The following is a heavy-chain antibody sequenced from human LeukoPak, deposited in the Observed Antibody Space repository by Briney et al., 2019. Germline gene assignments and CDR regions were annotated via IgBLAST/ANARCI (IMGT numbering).Heavy chain of an antibody. V-gene: IGHV3-74*01. J-gene: IGHJ4*02. CDR3: VPTDSSGLD. CDR2: TNTDGSST. CDR1: GFTFSHYW. D-gene: IGHD3-22*01. Sequence: GGSLRLSCEASGFTFSHYWMHWVRQAPGKGLVWVSRTNTDGSSTSYVDSAKGRFTISRDNAKNTMYLQMNSLRAEDTAMYYCVPTDSSGLDWGQGTLVTVSS.